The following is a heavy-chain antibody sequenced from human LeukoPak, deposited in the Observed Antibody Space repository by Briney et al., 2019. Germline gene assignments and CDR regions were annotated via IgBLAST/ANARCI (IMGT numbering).Heavy chain of an antibody. V-gene: IGHV4-39*01. CDR3: ARHGGYNYGYIDS. J-gene: IGHJ5*01. D-gene: IGHD5-18*01. CDR2: IYYTSKT. CDR1: GGSISSSEYY. Sequence: SETLSLTCTVSGGSISSSEYYWGWIRQPPGKGLEWIAYIYYTSKTNYNPSLKSRVTISIDTSKNQFSLKRSSVTAADTAVYYCARHGGYNYGYIDSGGQGTLVTVSS.